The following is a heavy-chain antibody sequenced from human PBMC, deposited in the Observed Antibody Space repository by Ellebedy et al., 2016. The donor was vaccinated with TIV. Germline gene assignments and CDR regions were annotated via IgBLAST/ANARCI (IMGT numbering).Heavy chain of an antibody. D-gene: IGHD3-22*01. V-gene: IGHV3-11*04. CDR2: ISSSGSTI. CDR1: GFTFSDYY. CDR3: ARDLTDRSGYNWFDP. Sequence: GESLKISXAASGFTFSDYYMSWIRQAPGKGLEWVSYISSSGSTIYYADSVKGRFTISRDNAKNSLYLQMNSLRAEDTAVYYCARDLTDRSGYNWFDPWGQGTLVTVSS. J-gene: IGHJ5*02.